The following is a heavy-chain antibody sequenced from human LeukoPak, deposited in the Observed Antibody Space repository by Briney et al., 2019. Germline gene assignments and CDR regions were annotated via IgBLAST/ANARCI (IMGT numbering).Heavy chain of an antibody. Sequence: PSETLFLTCAVYGGSFSGYYWSWIRQPPGKGLEWIGEINHSGSTNYNPSLKSRVTISVDTSKNQFSLKLSSVTAADTAVYYCARSPYGSGSYYRFGWFDPWGQGTLVTVSS. CDR2: INHSGST. V-gene: IGHV4-34*01. CDR1: GGSFSGYY. D-gene: IGHD3-10*01. J-gene: IGHJ5*02. CDR3: ARSPYGSGSYYRFGWFDP.